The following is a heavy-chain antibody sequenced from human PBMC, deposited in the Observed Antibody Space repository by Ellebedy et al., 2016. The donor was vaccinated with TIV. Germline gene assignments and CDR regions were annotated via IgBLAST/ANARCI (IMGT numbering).Heavy chain of an antibody. Sequence: PGGSLRLSCAASGFSFRSYWMSWVRQAPGKGLEWVANIYQDGSEKYYVDSVEGRFTISRDNAKNELYLQMKSLRVEDTAVYYCARRGSYGDYAVHVNSWFASWGQGTPVSVSP. D-gene: IGHD4-17*01. J-gene: IGHJ5*01. CDR2: IYQDGSEK. V-gene: IGHV3-7*01. CDR3: ARRGSYGDYAVHVNSWFAS. CDR1: GFSFRSYW.